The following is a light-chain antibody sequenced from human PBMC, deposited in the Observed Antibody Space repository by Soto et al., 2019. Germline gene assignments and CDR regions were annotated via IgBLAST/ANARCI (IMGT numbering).Light chain of an antibody. CDR1: SSDVGGYNY. CDR3: SSYTSSSTYV. Sequence: QSALTQPGSVSGSPGQAIAISCTGTSSDVGGYNYVSWYQQHPCKAPKLMVYDVSNRPSGVSNRFSGSKSGNTASLTISGLQAEYEADYYCSSYTSSSTYVFGTGTKLTVL. CDR2: DVS. V-gene: IGLV2-14*01. J-gene: IGLJ1*01.